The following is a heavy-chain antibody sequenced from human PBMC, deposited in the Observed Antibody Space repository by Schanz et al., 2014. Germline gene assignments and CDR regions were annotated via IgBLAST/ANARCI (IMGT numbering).Heavy chain of an antibody. V-gene: IGHV3-21*05. CDR3: AIIGVMVAVAGTRADY. D-gene: IGHD6-19*01. CDR2: IDGKSTTV. Sequence: EVQLVESGGGLVKPGGSLRLSCAASGFTFSSYSMNWVRQAPGKGLEWLSYIDGKSTTVYYADSVKGRFSISRDNAKNSLFLQMNRLRAEDTALYYCAIIGVMVAVAGTRADYWGQGTLVTVSS. J-gene: IGHJ4*02. CDR1: GFTFSSYS.